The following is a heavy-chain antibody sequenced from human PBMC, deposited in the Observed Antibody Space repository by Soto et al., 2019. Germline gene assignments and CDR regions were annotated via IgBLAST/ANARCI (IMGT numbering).Heavy chain of an antibody. Sequence: QVQLQQWGAGLLKPSETLSLNCAVNGGSLSGYYWSWIRQHPGKGLEWIGEIKDGGRTNYSPSLKSRAAISSDTSNNKFSLRLYAVTAADTGVYYCARGQEGVVATHWDQGTLVTVSS. J-gene: IGHJ4*02. CDR2: IKDGGRT. V-gene: IGHV4-34*01. CDR1: GGSLSGYY. D-gene: IGHD5-12*01. CDR3: ARGQEGVVATH.